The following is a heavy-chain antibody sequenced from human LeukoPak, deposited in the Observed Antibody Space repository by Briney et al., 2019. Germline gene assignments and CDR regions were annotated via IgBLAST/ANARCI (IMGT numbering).Heavy chain of an antibody. J-gene: IGHJ4*02. Sequence: GGSLRLSCAASGFTFGDYDMHWVRQAPGKGLEWVSLIRADGATTRYTDSVKGRFTISRDNSKDSLYLQMNSLRTEDTASYYCARDNTGSYEYWGQGTLVTVSS. V-gene: IGHV3-43*02. D-gene: IGHD1-26*01. CDR3: ARDNTGSYEY. CDR1: GFTFGDYD. CDR2: IRADGATT.